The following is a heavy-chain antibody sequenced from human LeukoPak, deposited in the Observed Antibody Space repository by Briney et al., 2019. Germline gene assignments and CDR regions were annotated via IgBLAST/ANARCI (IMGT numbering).Heavy chain of an antibody. V-gene: IGHV3-7*01. CDR3: AADSGWYRFDF. CDR1: GFTFSSYW. J-gene: IGHJ5*01. D-gene: IGHD6-19*01. CDR2: IKQDGSET. Sequence: GGSLRLSCAASGFTFSSYWMTWVRQAPGKGLEWVANIKQDGSETYYVDSVKGRFTISRDNAKNSLYLQLNSLRAEDTAVYYCAADSGWYRFDFWGQGTLVSVSS.